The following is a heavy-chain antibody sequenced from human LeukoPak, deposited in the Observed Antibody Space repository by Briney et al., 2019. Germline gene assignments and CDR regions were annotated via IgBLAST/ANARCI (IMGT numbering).Heavy chain of an antibody. CDR3: ASLGHYDSSGYYYFDY. CDR2: IIPIFGTA. D-gene: IGHD3-22*01. V-gene: IGHV1-69*01. Sequence: ASVKVSCKASGGTFSSYAISWVRQAPGQGLEWMGGIIPIFGTANYAQKFQGRVTITADESTSTAYMELSSLRSEDTAVYYCASLGHYDSSGYYYFDYWGQGTLVTVSS. CDR1: GGTFSSYA. J-gene: IGHJ4*02.